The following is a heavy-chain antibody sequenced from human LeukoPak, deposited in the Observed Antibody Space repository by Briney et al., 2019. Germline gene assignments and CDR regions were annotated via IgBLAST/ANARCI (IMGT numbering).Heavy chain of an antibody. V-gene: IGHV4-61*02. D-gene: IGHD3-10*01. CDR1: GGSISSGSYY. CDR2: IYTSGST. Sequence: SQTLSLTCTVSGGSISSGSYYRSWIRQPAGKGLEWIGRIYTSGSTNYNPSLKSRVTISIDTSKNQFSLNLSSVTAADTAVYYCASRSHYYGSGMGFDPWGQGTLVTVSS. CDR3: ASRSHYYGSGMGFDP. J-gene: IGHJ5*02.